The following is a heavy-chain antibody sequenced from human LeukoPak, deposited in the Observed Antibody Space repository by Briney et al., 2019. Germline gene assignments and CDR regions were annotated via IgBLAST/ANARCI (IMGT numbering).Heavy chain of an antibody. Sequence: GGSLSLSRAASGFIFSNNWMHCARQVSGKGLVWVSHINGDGSETTYADYVKGRFTISRDNSKNTLYMQMNSLRAEDTAVYYCAKDLYDVWKNYYYMDVWGKGTTVTVSS. CDR3: AKDLYDVWKNYYYMDV. CDR2: INGDGSET. V-gene: IGHV3-74*01. J-gene: IGHJ6*03. D-gene: IGHD1-1*01. CDR1: GFIFSNNW.